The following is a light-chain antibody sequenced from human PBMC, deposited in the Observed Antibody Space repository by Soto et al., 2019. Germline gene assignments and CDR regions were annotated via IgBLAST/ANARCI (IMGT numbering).Light chain of an antibody. CDR1: ESIRTW. CDR2: DAS. Sequence: DIQMTQSPSTLSASVGDRDTITCRASESIRTWLAWYQHKPGKAPKFLIYDASTLESGVPSRFSGSGSGTEFTLTISSLQPDDFATYYCQQYNNYPRTFGQGTKVDIK. J-gene: IGKJ1*01. CDR3: QQYNNYPRT. V-gene: IGKV1-5*01.